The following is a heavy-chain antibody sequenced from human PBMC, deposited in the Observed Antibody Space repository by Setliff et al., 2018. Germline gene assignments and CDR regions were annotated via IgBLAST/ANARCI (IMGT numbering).Heavy chain of an antibody. J-gene: IGHJ6*03. CDR1: GFTFSSYS. CDR2: ISSSSSYI. V-gene: IGHV3-21*01. D-gene: IGHD3-22*01. Sequence: GSLRLSCAASGFTFSSYSMNWVRQAPGKGLEWVSSISSSSSYIYYADSVKGRFTISRDKAHHSLFLQMNSLRAEDTAVYYCATNPPKGPSGGYYYDDPYYYYMDVWGKGTTVTVSS. CDR3: ATNPPKGPSGGYYYDDPYYYYMDV.